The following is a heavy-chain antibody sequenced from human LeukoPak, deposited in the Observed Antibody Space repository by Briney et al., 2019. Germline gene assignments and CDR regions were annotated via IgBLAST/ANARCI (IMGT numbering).Heavy chain of an antibody. CDR3: ARDCAGYDSSGYDY. CDR1: GGSFSGYY. J-gene: IGHJ4*02. CDR2: IYYSGST. D-gene: IGHD3-22*01. Sequence: SETLSLTCAVYGGSFSGYYWSWLRQPPGKGLEWIGSIYYSGSTYYNPSLKSRVTISVDTSKNQFSLKLSSVTAADTAVYYCARDCAGYDSSGYDYWGQGTLVTVSS. V-gene: IGHV4-34*01.